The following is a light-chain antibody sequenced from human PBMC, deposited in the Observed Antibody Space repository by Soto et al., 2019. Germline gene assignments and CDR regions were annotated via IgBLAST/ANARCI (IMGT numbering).Light chain of an antibody. Sequence: EIVMTQSPATLSLSPGERATLSCRASQSVSTDLAWYQQKPGQAPRLLNRGASSRATGIPDRFSGSGSGTDFPLTISRLEPEDFAVYYCQQYGSSGTFGQGTKVEIK. CDR1: QSVSTD. J-gene: IGKJ1*01. CDR3: QQYGSSGT. CDR2: GAS. V-gene: IGKV3-20*01.